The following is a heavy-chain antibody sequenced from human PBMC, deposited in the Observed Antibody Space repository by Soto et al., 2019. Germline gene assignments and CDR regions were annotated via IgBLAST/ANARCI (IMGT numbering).Heavy chain of an antibody. Sequence: EVQLLESGGGLVQPGGSLRLSCAASGFTFSSYAMSWVRQAPGKGLEWVSAISGSGGSTYYADSVKGRFTISRDNSKNTLYLQMNSLRAEDTAVYYCASLTGDLQDCFDYWGQGTLVTVSS. J-gene: IGHJ4*02. CDR1: GFTFSSYA. CDR2: ISGSGGST. D-gene: IGHD2-8*02. V-gene: IGHV3-23*01. CDR3: ASLTGDLQDCFDY.